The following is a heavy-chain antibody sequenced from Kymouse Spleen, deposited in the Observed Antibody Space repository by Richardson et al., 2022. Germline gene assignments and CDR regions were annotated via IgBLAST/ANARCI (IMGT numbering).Heavy chain of an antibody. V-gene: IGHV4-34*01. CDR2: INHSGST. J-gene: IGHJ5*02. CDR1: GGSFSGYY. Sequence: QVQLQQWGAGLLKPSETLSLTCAVYGGSFSGYYWSWIRQPPGKGLEWIGEINHSGSTNYNPSLKSRVTISVDTSKNQFSLKLSSVTAADTAVYYCARGAVAHDDWFDPWGQGTLVTVSS. CDR3: ARGAVAHDDWFDP. D-gene: IGHD6-19*01.